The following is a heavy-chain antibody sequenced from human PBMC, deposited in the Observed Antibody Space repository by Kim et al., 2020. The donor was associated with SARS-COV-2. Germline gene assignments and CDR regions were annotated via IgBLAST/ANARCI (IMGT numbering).Heavy chain of an antibody. CDR2: INAGNGNT. CDR1: GYTFTSYA. V-gene: IGHV1-3*01. CDR3: AREQIDSGSYSNFDY. D-gene: IGHD1-26*01. J-gene: IGHJ4*02. Sequence: ASVKVSCKASGYTFTSYAMHWVRQAPGQRLEWMGWINAGNGNTKYSQKFQGRVTITRDTSASTAYMELSSVRSEDTAVYYCAREQIDSGSYSNFDYWGQGTLVTVSS.